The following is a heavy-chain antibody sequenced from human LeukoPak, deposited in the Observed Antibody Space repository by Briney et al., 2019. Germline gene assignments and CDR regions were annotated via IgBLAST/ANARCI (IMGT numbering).Heavy chain of an antibody. J-gene: IGHJ6*02. V-gene: IGHV4-31*03. CDR2: IYNSGNT. D-gene: IGHD3-22*01. CDR1: GVSITSDGYS. Sequence: SETLSLTCTVAGVSITSDGYSWGWLRQHPGTGLEGVGYIYNSGNTYYNPSLKSRVTISLDTSENQLSLRLTSVTAADTAVYYCARAYYYDTSDYYSDYHYYGMDVWGQGTTVTVSS. CDR3: ARAYYYDTSDYYSDYHYYGMDV.